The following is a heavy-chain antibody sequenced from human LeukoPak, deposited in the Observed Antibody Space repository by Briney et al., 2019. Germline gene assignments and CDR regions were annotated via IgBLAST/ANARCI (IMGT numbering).Heavy chain of an antibody. V-gene: IGHV3-30*02. CDR3: ASSAWAT. CDR2: IRYDGTNK. CDR1: GFTFSSYG. J-gene: IGHJ4*02. Sequence: GGSLRLSCAASGFTFSSYGMHWVRQAPGKGLEWVAFIRYDGTNKYYGDSVKGRFTVSRDISKSTSYLQMNYLRPEDTAVYYCASSAWATWGQGTLVTVSS. D-gene: IGHD2-2*01.